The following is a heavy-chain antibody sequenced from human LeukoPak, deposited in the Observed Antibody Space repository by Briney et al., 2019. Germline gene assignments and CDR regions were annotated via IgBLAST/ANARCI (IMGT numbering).Heavy chain of an antibody. CDR2: ISSDGSST. Sequence: GGSLRLSCAASGFTFRNHWMHWVRQTPGKGLVWVSRISSDGSSTTYADSVKGRLTISRDNAKNTLYLQMNNLRAEDTAMYYCARDQRVTGRTDIDYWGQRTMRIVSS. D-gene: IGHD4-11*01. J-gene: IGHJ4*02. V-gene: IGHV3-74*03. CDR3: ARDQRVTGRTDIDY. CDR1: GFTFRNHW.